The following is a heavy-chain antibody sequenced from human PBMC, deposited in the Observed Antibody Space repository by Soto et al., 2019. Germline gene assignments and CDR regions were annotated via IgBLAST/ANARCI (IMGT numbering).Heavy chain of an antibody. D-gene: IGHD6-13*01. V-gene: IGHV3-23*01. CDR2: IRVSGGST. CDR3: AKEHSSSWYATFDY. Sequence: GESLKISCAASGFTFSSYAMSWVRQAPGKGLEWVSGIRVSGGSTYYADSVKGRFTISRDNSKNTLYLQMNSLRAEDTAVYYCAKEHSSSWYATFDYWGQGTLVTVSS. J-gene: IGHJ4*02. CDR1: GFTFSSYA.